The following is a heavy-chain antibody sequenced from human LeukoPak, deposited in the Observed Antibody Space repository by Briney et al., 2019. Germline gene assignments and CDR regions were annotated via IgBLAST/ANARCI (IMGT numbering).Heavy chain of an antibody. V-gene: IGHV4-34*01. CDR1: GGSFSGYY. J-gene: IGHJ4*02. Sequence: SETLSLTCAVYGGSFSGYYWSWIRQPPGKGLEWIGEINHSGSTSYNPSLKSRVTISVDTSKNQFSLKLSSVTAADTAVYYCASHLWFGEFHWGQGTLVTVSS. D-gene: IGHD3-10*01. CDR3: ASHLWFGEFH. CDR2: INHSGST.